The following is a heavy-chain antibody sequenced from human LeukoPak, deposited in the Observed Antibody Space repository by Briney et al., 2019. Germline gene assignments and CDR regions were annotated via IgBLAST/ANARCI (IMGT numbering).Heavy chain of an antibody. J-gene: IGHJ2*01. Sequence: AGGSLRLSCAASGFTFSSYGMHWVRQAPGKGLEWVSAISGSGGSTYYADSVKGRFTISRDNSKNTLYLQMNSLRAEDTAVYYCARDPRTLYGAPGWYFDLWGRGTLVTVSS. CDR2: ISGSGGST. CDR3: ARDPRTLYGAPGWYFDL. CDR1: GFTFSSYG. D-gene: IGHD4-17*01. V-gene: IGHV3-23*01.